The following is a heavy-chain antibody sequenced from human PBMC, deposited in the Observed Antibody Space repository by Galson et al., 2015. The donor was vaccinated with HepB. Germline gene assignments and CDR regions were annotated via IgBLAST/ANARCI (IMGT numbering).Heavy chain of an antibody. V-gene: IGHV3-30*02. D-gene: IGHD6-19*01. CDR2: IRYDGSNK. J-gene: IGHJ2*01. CDR1: GFTLSSYG. Sequence: SLRLSCAASGFTLSSYGMHWVRQAPGKGLEWVAFIRYDGSNKYYADSVKGRFTISRDNSKNTLYLQMNSLRAEDTAVYYCAKDWVAKGWLPNWYFDLWGRGTLVTVSS. CDR3: AKDWVAKGWLPNWYFDL.